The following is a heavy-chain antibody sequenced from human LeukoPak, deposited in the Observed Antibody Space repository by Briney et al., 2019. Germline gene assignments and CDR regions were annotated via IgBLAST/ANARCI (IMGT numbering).Heavy chain of an antibody. V-gene: IGHV3-23*01. D-gene: IGHD6-13*01. CDR3: AKDFYSSSWYNGDFDY. CDR2: ISGSGGST. J-gene: IGHJ4*02. Sequence: GGSLRLSCAASGFTFSNYAMSWVRQAPGKGLEWVSAISGSGGSTYYADSVKGRFTISRDNSKNTPYLQMNSLRAEDTAVYYCAKDFYSSSWYNGDFDYWGQGTLVTVSS. CDR1: GFTFSNYA.